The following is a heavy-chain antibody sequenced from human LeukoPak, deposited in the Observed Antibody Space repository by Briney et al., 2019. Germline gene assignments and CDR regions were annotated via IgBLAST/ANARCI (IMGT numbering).Heavy chain of an antibody. D-gene: IGHD4-17*01. Sequence: SVKVSCKASGGTFSSYAISWVQQAPGQGLEWMGGVIPMFATANYAPKFQDRVTITADESTSTAYMELRSLRSEDTAVYHCARGLHGDYGYFDYWGQGTLVTVSS. CDR3: ARGLHGDYGYFDY. CDR1: GGTFSSYA. J-gene: IGHJ4*02. CDR2: VIPMFATA. V-gene: IGHV1-69*13.